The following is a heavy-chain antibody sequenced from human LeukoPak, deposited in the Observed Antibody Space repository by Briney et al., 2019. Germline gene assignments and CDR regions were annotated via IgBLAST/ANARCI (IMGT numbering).Heavy chain of an antibody. D-gene: IGHD4-11*01. J-gene: IGHJ5*02. Sequence: SVKVSWKASGGTFSSYTISWVRQAPGQGLEWMGRIIPILGIANYAQKFQGRVTITADKSTSTAYMELSSLRSEDTAVYYCARASTVPYNWFDPWGQGTLVTVSS. V-gene: IGHV1-69*02. CDR3: ARASTVPYNWFDP. CDR2: IIPILGIA. CDR1: GGTFSSYT.